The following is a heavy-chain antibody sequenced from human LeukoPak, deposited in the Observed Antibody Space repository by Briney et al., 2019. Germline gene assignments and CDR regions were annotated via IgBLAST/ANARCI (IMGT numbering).Heavy chain of an antibody. CDR2: INSDGSST. D-gene: IGHD6-19*01. CDR3: ARAVAVAGTGGFY. Sequence: PGGSLRLSCAASGFNFSTYWMHWVRQAPGKGLVWVSRINSDGSSTSHADSVKGRFTISRDNAKNTLYLQMNSLRAEDTAVYYCARAVAVAGTGGFYWGQGTLVTVSS. CDR1: GFNFSTYW. J-gene: IGHJ4*02. V-gene: IGHV3-74*01.